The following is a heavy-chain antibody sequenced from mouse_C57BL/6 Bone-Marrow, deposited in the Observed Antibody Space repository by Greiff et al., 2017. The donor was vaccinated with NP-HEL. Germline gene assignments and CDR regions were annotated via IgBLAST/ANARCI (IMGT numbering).Heavy chain of an antibody. J-gene: IGHJ2*01. V-gene: IGHV1-50*01. Sequence: VQLQQSGAELVKPGASVKLSCKASGYTFTSYWMQWVKQRPGQGLEWIGEIDPSDSYTNYNQKFKGKATLTVDTSSSTAYMQLSSLTSEDSAVYYCARERPPSYFDYWGQGTTLTVSS. CDR1: GYTFTSYW. CDR2: IDPSDSYT. CDR3: ARERPPSYFDY.